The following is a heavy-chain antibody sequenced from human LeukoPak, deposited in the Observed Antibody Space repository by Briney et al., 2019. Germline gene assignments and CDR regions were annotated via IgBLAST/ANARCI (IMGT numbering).Heavy chain of an antibody. D-gene: IGHD3-10*01. J-gene: IGHJ4*02. CDR3: ARGSTRFGLDY. V-gene: IGHV1-8*01. CDR1: GYTFTIYD. CDR2: MNPNSGNR. Sequence: ASVKLSCKSSGYTFTIYDINWVRHATGQGLGWMGWMNPNSGNRGYAQKFQGRVTMARNTSISTAYMELSSVRYEETAVYYCARGSTRFGLDYWGQGTLVSVFS.